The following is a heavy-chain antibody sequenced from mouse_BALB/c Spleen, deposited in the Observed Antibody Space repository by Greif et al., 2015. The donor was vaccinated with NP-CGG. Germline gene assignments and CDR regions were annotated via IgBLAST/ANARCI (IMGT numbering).Heavy chain of an antibody. CDR2: ISSGGSYT. Sequence: EVKLMESGGGLVKPGGSLKLSCAASGFTFSSYTMSWVRQTPEKRLEWVATISSGGSYTYYPDSVKGRFTISRDNAKNTLYLQMSSLKSEDTAMYYCTRDNGNSDYFDYWGQGTTLTVSS. CDR3: TRDNGNSDYFDY. D-gene: IGHD2-1*01. J-gene: IGHJ2*01. V-gene: IGHV5-6-4*01. CDR1: GFTFSSYT.